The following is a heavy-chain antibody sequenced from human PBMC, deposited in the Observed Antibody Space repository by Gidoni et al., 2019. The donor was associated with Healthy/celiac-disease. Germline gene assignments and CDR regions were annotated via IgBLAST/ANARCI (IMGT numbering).Heavy chain of an antibody. CDR2: IIWNSGSI. J-gene: IGHJ4*02. CDR3: AKDRGRVWSGYYDY. CDR1: GLTFDDYA. Sequence: EVQLVESGGGLVQPGRSLRLSCAASGLTFDDYAMHWVRQAPGKGLEWVSVIIWNSGSIGYADSVKGRFTISRDNAKNSLYLQMNSLRAEDTALYYCAKDRGRVWSGYYDYWGQGTLVTVSS. D-gene: IGHD3-3*01. V-gene: IGHV3-9*01.